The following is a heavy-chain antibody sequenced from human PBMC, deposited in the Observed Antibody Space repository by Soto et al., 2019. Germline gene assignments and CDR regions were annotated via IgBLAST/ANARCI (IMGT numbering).Heavy chain of an antibody. V-gene: IGHV4-39*01. CDR1: GDSISNSRFY. Sequence: SETLSLTCSLSGDSISNSRFYWAWIRQPPGEGLEWIGSIYHTGNAYYNPSLKSRVTIFVDTSKNQFSLKLTSVTAADTALYYCARDYFDSSDYTTNWFDPRGQGSLVT. D-gene: IGHD3-22*01. J-gene: IGHJ5*02. CDR3: ARDYFDSSDYTTNWFDP. CDR2: IYHTGNA.